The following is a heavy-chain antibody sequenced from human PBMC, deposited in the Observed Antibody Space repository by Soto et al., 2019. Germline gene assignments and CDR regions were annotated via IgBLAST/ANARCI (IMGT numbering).Heavy chain of an antibody. Sequence: GGSLRLSCAGSGFTFSGPAIHWVRQASGKGLEWVGRIRSKSNDYATSYAASVKGRFTISRDDSKNTAYLQMDRLETEDTAVYYCTVGVVVKAATDYWGQGALVTVSS. CDR1: GFTFSGPA. J-gene: IGHJ4*02. D-gene: IGHD2-2*01. V-gene: IGHV3-73*01. CDR3: TVGVVVKAATDY. CDR2: IRSKSNDYAT.